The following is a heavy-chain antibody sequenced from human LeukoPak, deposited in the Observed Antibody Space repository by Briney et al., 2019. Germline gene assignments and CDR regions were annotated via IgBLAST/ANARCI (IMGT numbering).Heavy chain of an antibody. CDR2: INQDGTEK. CDR3: ARGVVDTHYYYYYMDV. J-gene: IGHJ6*03. Sequence: GGSLRLSCAASGFTFTTYWMTWVRQAPGKGLEWVASINQDGTEKYYVDSVKGRFTISRDNAKNSLYLQMNSLRSEDTAVYYCARGVVDTHYYYYYMDVWGKGTTVTISS. CDR1: GFTFTTYW. V-gene: IGHV3-7*03. D-gene: IGHD5-18*01.